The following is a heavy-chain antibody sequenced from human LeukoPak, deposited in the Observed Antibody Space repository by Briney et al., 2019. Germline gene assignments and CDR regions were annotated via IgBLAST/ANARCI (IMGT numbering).Heavy chain of an antibody. D-gene: IGHD4-17*01. Sequence: ASETLSLTCAVYGGSFSGYYWSWIRQPPGKGLEWIGEINHSGSTNYNPSLKSRVTISVDTSKNQFSLKLSSVTAADTAVYYCARPTTVTRFTLGYWGQGTLVTVSS. CDR1: GGSFSGYY. CDR2: INHSGST. V-gene: IGHV4-34*01. CDR3: ARPTTVTRFTLGY. J-gene: IGHJ4*02.